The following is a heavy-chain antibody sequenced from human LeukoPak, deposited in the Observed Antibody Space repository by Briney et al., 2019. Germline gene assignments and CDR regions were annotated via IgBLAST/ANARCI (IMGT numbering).Heavy chain of an antibody. D-gene: IGHD2-2*01. V-gene: IGHV3-49*03. CDR1: GFTFGDYT. Sequence: GGSLRLSCTASGFTFGDYTMSWFRQAPGKGLEWVGFIRSKAYGGATEYAASVQGRFSVSRDDSKSIAYLQMNSLKTEDTAVYYCTGSYCSSTRCYVGQFDYWGQGTLVTVSS. CDR2: IRSKAYGGAT. J-gene: IGHJ4*02. CDR3: TGSYCSSTRCYVGQFDY.